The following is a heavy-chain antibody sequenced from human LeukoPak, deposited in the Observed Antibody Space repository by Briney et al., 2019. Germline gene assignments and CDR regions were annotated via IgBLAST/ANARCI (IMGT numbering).Heavy chain of an antibody. CDR2: ISSSGSTI. CDR3: ARLLAYGSGAEAFDY. D-gene: IGHD3-10*01. Sequence: PGGSLRLSCAASGFTFSSYEMNWVRQAPGKGLEWVSYISSSGSTIYYADSVKGRFTISRDNAKNSLYLQMNSLRAEDTAVYYCARLLAYGSGAEAFDYWGQGALVTVSS. CDR1: GFTFSSYE. V-gene: IGHV3-48*03. J-gene: IGHJ4*02.